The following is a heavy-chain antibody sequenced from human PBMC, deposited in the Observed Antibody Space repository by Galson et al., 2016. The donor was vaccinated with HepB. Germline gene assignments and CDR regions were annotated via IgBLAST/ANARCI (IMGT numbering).Heavy chain of an antibody. J-gene: IGHJ4*02. CDR3: ARDRGPYGGPFYIDF. D-gene: IGHD4-23*01. Sequence: SLRLSCAASEFTFSSYAVHWVRQAPGKGLEWVAFISYDESNKYYSDSVKGRFTISRDNSNNRLYLQMNSLGAEDTATYYCARDRGPYGGPFYIDFWGQGTLVIVSS. CDR1: EFTFSSYA. V-gene: IGHV3-30*04. CDR2: ISYDESNK.